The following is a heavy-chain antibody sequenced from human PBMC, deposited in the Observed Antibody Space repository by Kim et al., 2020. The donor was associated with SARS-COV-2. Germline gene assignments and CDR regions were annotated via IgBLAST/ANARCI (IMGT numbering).Heavy chain of an antibody. D-gene: IGHD6-19*01. V-gene: IGHV3-74*01. CDR3: ARGLSSGWYGVFDH. CDR1: GFTFSSHW. Sequence: GGSLRLSCAASGFTFSSHWMHWVRQAHGKGLVWVSRINSDGSSTNYADSVKGRFTISRDNAKNALYLQMNSLRADDTAVYYCARGLSSGWYGVFDHWGQG. J-gene: IGHJ5*02. CDR2: INSDGSST.